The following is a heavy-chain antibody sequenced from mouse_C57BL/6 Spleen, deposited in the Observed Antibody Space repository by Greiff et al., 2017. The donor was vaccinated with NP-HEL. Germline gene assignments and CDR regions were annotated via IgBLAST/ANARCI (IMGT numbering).Heavy chain of an antibody. CDR1: GYTFTSYG. V-gene: IGHV1-58*01. CDR3: AREESNYESWCAY. Sequence: VQLQQSGAELVRPGSSVKMSCKTSGYTFTSYGINWVKQRPGQGLEWIGYIYIGNGYTEYNEKFKGKATLTSDTSSSTATMQLTSLTSENSAIYFCAREESNYESWCAYWGQGTLVTVSA. CDR2: IYIGNGYT. J-gene: IGHJ3*01. D-gene: IGHD2-5*01.